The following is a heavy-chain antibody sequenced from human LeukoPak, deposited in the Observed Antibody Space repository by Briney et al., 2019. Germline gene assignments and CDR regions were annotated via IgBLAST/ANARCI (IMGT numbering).Heavy chain of an antibody. CDR3: ARGGTSGYSSTRHFWGGNYYFDY. CDR1: GFTFDDYW. Sequence: GGSLRLSCGASGFTFDDYWMSWVRQAPGQGLEWVANINQDGGEKYYLDSAKGRFTISRDNARNSLYLQVNSLRAEDTAVYYCARGGTSGYSSTRHFWGGNYYFDYWGQGSLVTVSS. D-gene: IGHD2-2*01. CDR2: INQDGGEK. J-gene: IGHJ4*02. V-gene: IGHV3-7*01.